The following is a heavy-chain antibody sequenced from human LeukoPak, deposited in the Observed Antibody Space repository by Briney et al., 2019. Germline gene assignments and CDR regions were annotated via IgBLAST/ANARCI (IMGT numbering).Heavy chain of an antibody. V-gene: IGHV3-66*01. CDR2: IYSGAGT. D-gene: IGHD3-10*02. J-gene: IGHJ6*01. CDR3: AREGVRGVHGRYYGMDV. CDR1: GFTVSSNY. Sequence: GGSLRLSCAASGFTVSSNYMSWVRQAPGKGLEWVSVIYSGAGTYYAESVKGRFTISRDNSKNTLYLQMISLRAEDTAVYYCAREGVRGVHGRYYGMDVWGQGTTVTVSS.